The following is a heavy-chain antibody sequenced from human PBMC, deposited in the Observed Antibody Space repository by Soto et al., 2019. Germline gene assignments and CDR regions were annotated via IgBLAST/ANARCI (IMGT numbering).Heavy chain of an antibody. CDR3: AREHCSDTYCYSLVDY. V-gene: IGHV1-18*04. J-gene: IGHJ4*02. CDR1: GYVFTSYG. D-gene: IGHD2-2*02. Sequence: ASVKFSCKASGYVFTSYGISWVRQAPGQGLEWMGWVSSYNGNTNYAQKFQGRVTMTTDIATRTAYMELWSLTSDDTAVYYCAREHCSDTYCYSLVDYWGLGTLVTV. CDR2: VSSYNGNT.